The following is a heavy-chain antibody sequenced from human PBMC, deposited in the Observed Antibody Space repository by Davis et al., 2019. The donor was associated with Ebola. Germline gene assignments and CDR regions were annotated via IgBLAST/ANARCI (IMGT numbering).Heavy chain of an antibody. D-gene: IGHD5-24*01. CDR2: INPNSGGT. Sequence: SVPVPRQPSVYTLTGYYMHWVRQAPRQGLDWMGWINPNSGGTNYAHKFQGSVTMTRDTSISTAYMELSRLRSDDTAVYYCARGLSRVEMATIHASFDYWGQGTLVTVSS. V-gene: IGHV1-2*04. J-gene: IGHJ4*02. CDR3: ARGLSRVEMATIHASFDY. CDR1: VYTLTGYY.